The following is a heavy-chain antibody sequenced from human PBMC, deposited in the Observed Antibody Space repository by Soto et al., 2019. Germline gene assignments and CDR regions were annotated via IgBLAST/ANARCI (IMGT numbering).Heavy chain of an antibody. CDR3: AKDLQSYGDYDYYCYGMDV. V-gene: IGHV3-30*18. J-gene: IGHJ6*02. CDR1: GFTFSTYG. CDR2: ISYDGTNK. Sequence: QVQLVDSGGGEVQPGRSLTISCAASGFTFSTYGMHWVRQTPGKGLEWVAVISYDGTNKFYSDSVKGRFTISRDNFKNTPTLQVNSLRADDTAVYSCAKDLQSYGDYDYYCYGMDVWGLGTRVTVSS. D-gene: IGHD4-17*01.